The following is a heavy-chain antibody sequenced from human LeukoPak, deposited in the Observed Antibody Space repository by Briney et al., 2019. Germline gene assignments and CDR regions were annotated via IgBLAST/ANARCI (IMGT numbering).Heavy chain of an antibody. D-gene: IGHD3-10*01. CDR1: GGSISSNTS. Sequence: SATLSLTCAVSGGSISSNTSRCGLRPPPGRVLEGIGEIYHIGTTNYTQPLKSRVTITVDKSKNQFSLKLSFVTAADAAVYFCARGVDLLSASLYYWGQGNLVTVSS. CDR2: IYHIGTT. V-gene: IGHV4-4*02. J-gene: IGHJ4*02. CDR3: ARGVDLLSASLYY.